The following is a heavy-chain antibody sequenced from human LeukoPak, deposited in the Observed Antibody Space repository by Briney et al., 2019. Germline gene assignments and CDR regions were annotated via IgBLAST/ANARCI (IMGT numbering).Heavy chain of an antibody. V-gene: IGHV3-13*01. CDR1: GFTFSNYE. D-gene: IGHD6-13*01. CDR2: IGPAGDT. CDR3: ARESSSSSTGAFDI. J-gene: IGHJ3*02. Sequence: GGSLRLSCAASGFTFSNYEIHWVRQTTGKGLEWVSAIGPAGDTYYPGSVKGRFTVSRENAKNSLYLQVNSLRAGDTAVYYCARESSSSSTGAFDIWGQGTMVTVSS.